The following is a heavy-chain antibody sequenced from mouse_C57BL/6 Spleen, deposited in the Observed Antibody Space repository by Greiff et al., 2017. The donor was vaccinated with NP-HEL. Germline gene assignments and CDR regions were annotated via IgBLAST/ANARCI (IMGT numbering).Heavy chain of an antibody. Sequence: QVQLQQPGTELVKPGASVKLSCKASGYTFTSYWMHWVKQRPGQGLEWIGNINPSNGGTNYNEKFKSKATLTVDKSSSTAYMQLSSLTSEDSAVYYCARVGNPSLYYYAMDYWGQGTSVTVSS. V-gene: IGHV1-53*01. CDR3: ARVGNPSLYYYAMDY. D-gene: IGHD6-2*01. CDR1: GYTFTSYW. CDR2: INPSNGGT. J-gene: IGHJ4*01.